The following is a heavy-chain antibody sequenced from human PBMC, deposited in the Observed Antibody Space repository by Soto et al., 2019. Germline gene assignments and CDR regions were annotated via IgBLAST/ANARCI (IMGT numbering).Heavy chain of an antibody. CDR2: IKSKTDGGTT. CDR3: TTDGHFDY. J-gene: IGHJ4*02. V-gene: IGHV3-15*01. Sequence: EVQLVESGGGLVKPGGSDRVSCVASGFSFSNGWMAWVRQAPGKGLEWVGRIKSKTDGGTTDYAAPVKGRFSISRDDSKNTLYLELNSLKSEDTAVYYCTTDGHFDYWGQGTMVTVSS. CDR1: GFSFSNGW.